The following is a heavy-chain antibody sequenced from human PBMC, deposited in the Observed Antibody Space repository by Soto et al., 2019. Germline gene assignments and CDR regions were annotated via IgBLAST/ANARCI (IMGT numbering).Heavy chain of an antibody. Sequence: EVQLLESGGGLVQPGGSLRLSCAASGFTFSTYAMNWVRQAPGEGLEWVSGISGSGDSTYYADSVKGRFTVSRDNSKNTLYLQMNSLRAEETAVFYCAKERSSGWSFDYWGQGTLVTVSS. J-gene: IGHJ4*02. CDR3: AKERSSGWSFDY. V-gene: IGHV3-23*01. D-gene: IGHD6-19*01. CDR1: GFTFSTYA. CDR2: ISGSGDST.